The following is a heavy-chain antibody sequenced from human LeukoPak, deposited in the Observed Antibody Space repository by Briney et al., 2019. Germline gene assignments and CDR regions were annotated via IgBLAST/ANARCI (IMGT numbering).Heavy chain of an antibody. CDR2: TNWDGAST. D-gene: IGHD3-16*01. J-gene: IGHJ4*02. V-gene: IGHV3-20*04. CDR1: GFRFDDYG. CDR3: ARGAYTLDY. Sequence: PGGSLRLSCAASGFRFDDYGMSWVRRVPGKGLQWVAGTNWDGASTGYADSVKGRFTISRDNSKNTLYLQMNSLRAEDTAVYYCARGAYTLDYWGQGTLVTVSS.